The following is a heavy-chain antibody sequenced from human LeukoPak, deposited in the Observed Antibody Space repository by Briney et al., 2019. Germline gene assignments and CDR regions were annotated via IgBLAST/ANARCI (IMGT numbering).Heavy chain of an antibody. CDR2: IDPSSTYI. D-gene: IGHD2-2*01. J-gene: IGHJ4*02. Sequence: GGSLRLSCAASGFTFSSYGMHWVRQAPGKGLEWVSAIDPSSTYIYYADSVKGRFTISRDNAENSLYLQMNSLRVEDTAVYYCARAPTVLVGYCSSSSCQADYWGQGTLVTVSS. CDR1: GFTFSSYG. CDR3: ARAPTVLVGYCSSSSCQADY. V-gene: IGHV3-21*01.